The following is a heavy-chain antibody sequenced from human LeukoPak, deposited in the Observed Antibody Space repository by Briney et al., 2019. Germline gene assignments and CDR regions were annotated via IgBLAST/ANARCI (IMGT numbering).Heavy chain of an antibody. J-gene: IGHJ6*03. V-gene: IGHV4-38-2*02. CDR2: IYHSGST. CDR3: ARGNSGWYYYYYMDV. CDR1: GYSISSGYY. Sequence: SETLSLTCTVSGYSISSGYYWGWIRQPPGKGLEWIGSIYHSGSTYYNPSLKSRVTISVDTSKNQFSLKLSSVTAADTAVYYCARGNSGWYYYYYMDVWGKGTTVTVSS. D-gene: IGHD6-19*01.